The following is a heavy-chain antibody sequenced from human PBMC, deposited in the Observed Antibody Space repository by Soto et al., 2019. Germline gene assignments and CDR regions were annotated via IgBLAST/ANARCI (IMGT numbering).Heavy chain of an antibody. CDR2: IYYSGST. Sequence: QLQLQESGPGLVKPSETLSLTCTVSGGSISSSSYYWGWIRQPPGKGLEWIGSIYYSGSTYYNPSLKSRVTISVDTSKNQLSLKLSSVTAADTAVYYCASMRQQLVRGDAFDIWGQGTMVTVSS. CDR1: GGSISSSSYY. J-gene: IGHJ3*02. V-gene: IGHV4-39*01. CDR3: ASMRQQLVRGDAFDI. D-gene: IGHD6-13*01.